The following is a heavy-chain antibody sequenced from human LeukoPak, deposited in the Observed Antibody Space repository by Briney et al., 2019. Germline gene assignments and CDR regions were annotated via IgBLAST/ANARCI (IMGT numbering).Heavy chain of an antibody. Sequence: ASVKVSCKASGYTFTGYYMYWGRQAPGQGLEWMGWINPNSGGTNYAQKFQGRDTMTRDTSISTAYMELSRLRSDDTAVYYCARDGMATTQTSDFDYWGQGTLVTVSS. V-gene: IGHV1-2*02. J-gene: IGHJ4*02. CDR3: ARDGMATTQTSDFDY. CDR1: GYTFTGYY. CDR2: INPNSGGT. D-gene: IGHD5-24*01.